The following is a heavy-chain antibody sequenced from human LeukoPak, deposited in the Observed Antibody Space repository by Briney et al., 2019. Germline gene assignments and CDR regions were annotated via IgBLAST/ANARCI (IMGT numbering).Heavy chain of an antibody. D-gene: IGHD5-18*01. J-gene: IGHJ4*02. CDR2: INHSGST. CDR1: GGSFSGYY. CDR3: ARLRLRRGQPWSLPYLDY. V-gene: IGHV4-34*01. Sequence: SETLSLTGAVYGGSFSGYYWSWIRQRPGKGLEWIGEINHSGSTNYNPSLKSRVTISVDTSKNQFSLKLSSVTAADTAVYYCARLRLRRGQPWSLPYLDYWGQGTLVTVSS.